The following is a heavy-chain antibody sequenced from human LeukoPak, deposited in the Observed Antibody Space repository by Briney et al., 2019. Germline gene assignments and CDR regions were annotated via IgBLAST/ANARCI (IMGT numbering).Heavy chain of an antibody. J-gene: IGHJ3*02. CDR2: IYYSGST. V-gene: IGHV4-59*01. Sequence: SETLSLTCTVSGGSISSYYWSWMRQPPPKGLEGIGDIYYSGSTNYNPSLKSRVTISVDTSKNQFSLKLSSVTAADTAVYYCARERGYCTNGVCYPDAFDIWGQGTMVTVSS. CDR3: ARERGYCTNGVCYPDAFDI. CDR1: GGSISSYY. D-gene: IGHD2-8*01.